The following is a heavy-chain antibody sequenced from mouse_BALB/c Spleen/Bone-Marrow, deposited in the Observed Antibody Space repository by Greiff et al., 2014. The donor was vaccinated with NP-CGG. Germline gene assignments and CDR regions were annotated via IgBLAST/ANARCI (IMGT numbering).Heavy chain of an antibody. J-gene: IGHJ4*01. CDR2: IDPYNGGT. CDR3: ARDYGNPYYAMDY. D-gene: IGHD2-1*01. V-gene: IGHV1S135*01. CDR1: GYAFTNYN. Sequence: EVQGVESGPELVKPGASVKVSCKASGYAFTNYNMYWVRQSHGKSLEWIGYIDPYNGGTSYNQNFKGKATLTVDKSSSTAYMHLNSLTSEDSAVFYCARDYGNPYYAMDYWGQGTSVTVSS.